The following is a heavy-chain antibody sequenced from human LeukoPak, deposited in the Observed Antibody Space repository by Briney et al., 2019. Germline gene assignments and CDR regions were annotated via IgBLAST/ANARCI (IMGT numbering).Heavy chain of an antibody. CDR2: IRYDGSNK. Sequence: GGSLRLSCAASGFTFSSYGMHWVRQAPGKGLEWVAFIRYDGSNKYYADSVKGRFTISRDNSKNTLYLQMNSLRAEDTAVYYCAKDRYNSGWYPDAFDIWGQGTMVTDSS. J-gene: IGHJ3*02. CDR3: AKDRYNSGWYPDAFDI. CDR1: GFTFSSYG. D-gene: IGHD6-19*01. V-gene: IGHV3-30*02.